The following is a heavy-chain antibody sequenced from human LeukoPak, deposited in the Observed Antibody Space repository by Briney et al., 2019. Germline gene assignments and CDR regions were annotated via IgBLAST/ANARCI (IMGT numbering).Heavy chain of an antibody. J-gene: IGHJ6*02. V-gene: IGHV1-2*04. D-gene: IGHD6-19*01. CDR3: ARDMEVAGSYYYYGMDV. CDR2: INPNSGGT. CDR1: GYTFTCYY. Sequence: ASVKVSCEASGYTFTCYYMHWVRQAPGQGLEWMGWINPNSGGTNYAQKFQGWVTMTRDTSISTAYMELSRLRSDDTAVYYCARDMEVAGSYYYYGMDVWGQGTTVTVSS.